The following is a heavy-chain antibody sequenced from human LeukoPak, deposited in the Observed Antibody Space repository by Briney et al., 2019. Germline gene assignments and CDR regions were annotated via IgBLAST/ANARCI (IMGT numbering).Heavy chain of an antibody. D-gene: IGHD4-23*01. CDR2: ISSNGGST. V-gene: IGHV3-64*01. CDR3: ARELGGNDGNWFDP. J-gene: IGHJ5*02. Sequence: GGSLRLSCAASGFTFSDYYMSWIRQAPGKGLEYVSAISSNGGSTYYANSVKGRFAISRDNSKNTLYLQMGSLRAEDMAVYYCARELGGNDGNWFDPWGQGTLVTVSS. CDR1: GFTFSDYY.